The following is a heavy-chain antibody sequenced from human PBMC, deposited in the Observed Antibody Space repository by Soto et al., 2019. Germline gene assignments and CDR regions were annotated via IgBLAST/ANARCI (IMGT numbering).Heavy chain of an antibody. Sequence: ESGGGLVKPGGSLRLSCAASGSTFRSYSMNWVRQAPGKGLEWVSSISSSSSYIYYADSVKGRFTISRDNAKNSLYQQMNSLRAEDTAVYYCARDRRYCSGGSCRTVDYWGQGTLVTVSS. CDR1: GSTFRSYS. CDR2: ISSSSSYI. CDR3: ARDRRYCSGGSCRTVDY. V-gene: IGHV3-21*01. J-gene: IGHJ4*02. D-gene: IGHD2-15*01.